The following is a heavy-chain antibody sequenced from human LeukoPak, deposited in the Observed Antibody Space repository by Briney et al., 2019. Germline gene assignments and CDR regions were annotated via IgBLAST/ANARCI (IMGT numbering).Heavy chain of an antibody. CDR1: GDSVSTVYSA. D-gene: IGHD6-13*01. J-gene: IGHJ3*02. CDR3: ARGKRIAGYDAFDI. V-gene: IGHV6-1*01. CDR2: TYYRSKWNY. Sequence: SQTLSLTCAISGDSVSTVYSAWNWIRQSPSGGLEWLGRTYYRSKWNYDYAISVQSRITINPDTSKNQFSLQLNSVTPEDTAVYYCARGKRIAGYDAFDIWGQGTMVTVSS.